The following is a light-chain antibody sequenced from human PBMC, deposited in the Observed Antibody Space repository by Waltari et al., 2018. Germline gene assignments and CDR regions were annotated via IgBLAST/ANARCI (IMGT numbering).Light chain of an antibody. CDR3: AAWDDSLSGRV. CDR2: RNN. J-gene: IGLJ3*02. CDR1: RSNIGNNS. Sequence: QSVLTQPPSASGTPGQRVTISCSGSRSNIGNNSVYWYQQLPGTAPKLLIYRNNQRPSGVPDRFSGSKPGTSASLAISGLRSEDEADYYCAAWDDSLSGRVFGGGTKVTVL. V-gene: IGLV1-47*01.